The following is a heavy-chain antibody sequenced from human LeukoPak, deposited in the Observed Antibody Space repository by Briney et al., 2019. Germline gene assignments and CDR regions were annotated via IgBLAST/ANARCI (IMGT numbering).Heavy chain of an antibody. CDR2: ISSSGSTI. V-gene: IGHV3-48*03. J-gene: IGHJ1*01. D-gene: IGHD3-22*01. CDR3: ARGPYSSCSY. CDR1: GFTLSRYE. Sequence: PGGSLRLSRAASGFTLSRYEMSWVRQAPGRGVDGVSYISSSGSTIYYADSVKGRFTISRDNATNSLYLQMSSLRAEATAVNYCARGPYSSCSYGGQGTLVTVPS.